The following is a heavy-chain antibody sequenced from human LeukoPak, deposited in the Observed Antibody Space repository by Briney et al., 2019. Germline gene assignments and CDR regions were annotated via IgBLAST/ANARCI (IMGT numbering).Heavy chain of an antibody. CDR1: GFTFSSFA. CDR2: LSGSGGST. D-gene: IGHD3-16*02. CDR3: AKASVYDYVWASHRSYYFDS. Sequence: GGSLRLSCAASGFTFSSFAMCWVRQAPGKGLEWVSALSGSGGSTFYADSVRGRFTISRDNSKNTLFLQMNSLRADDTAVYYCAKASVYDYVWASHRSYYFDSWGQGTLVTVSS. V-gene: IGHV3-23*01. J-gene: IGHJ4*02.